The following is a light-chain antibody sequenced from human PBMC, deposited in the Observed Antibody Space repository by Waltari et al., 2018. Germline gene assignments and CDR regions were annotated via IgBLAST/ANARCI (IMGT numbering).Light chain of an antibody. CDR1: PSNLGAGHH. J-gene: IGLJ2*01. V-gene: IGLV1-40*01. Sequence: QSVLTQPPSVSGTPGPRVTIPCSRSPSNLGAGHHLPWSQHLPGTAPKLLIYGNNNRPSRVPDRFSGSKSGTSASLAITGLQADDEADYFCQSFDNMLSGGVVFGGGTKLAVL. CDR3: QSFDNMLSGGVV. CDR2: GNN.